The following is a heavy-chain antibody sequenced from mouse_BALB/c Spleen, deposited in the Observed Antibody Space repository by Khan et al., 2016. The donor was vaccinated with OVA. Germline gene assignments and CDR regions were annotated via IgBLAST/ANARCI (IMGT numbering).Heavy chain of an antibody. V-gene: IGHV2-6-7*01. CDR1: GFSLTGYG. D-gene: IGHD2-10*01. CDR3: ARAYYGNYREAMDY. Sequence: VQLVASGPGLVAPSQSLSITCTVSGFSLTGYGVNWVRQPPGKGLEWLGMIWGDGSTDYNSALKSRLSISKDNSKSQVFLKMHSLQTDDTARYYCARAYYGNYREAMDYWGQGTSVTVSS. CDR2: IWGDGST. J-gene: IGHJ4*01.